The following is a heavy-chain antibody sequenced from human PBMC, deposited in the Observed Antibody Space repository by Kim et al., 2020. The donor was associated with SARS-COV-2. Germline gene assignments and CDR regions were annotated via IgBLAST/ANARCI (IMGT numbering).Heavy chain of an antibody. CDR3: ARGGLLSVVVPGQVTTSYYYYGMDV. D-gene: IGHD2-2*01. J-gene: IGHJ6*02. V-gene: IGHV1-69*13. CDR2: IIPIFGTA. CDR1: GGTFSSYA. Sequence: SVKVSCKASGGTFSSYAISWVRQAPGQGLEWMGGIIPIFGTANYAQKFQGRVTITADESTSTAYMELSSLRSEDTAVYYCARGGLLSVVVPGQVTTSYYYYGMDVWGQGTTVTVSS.